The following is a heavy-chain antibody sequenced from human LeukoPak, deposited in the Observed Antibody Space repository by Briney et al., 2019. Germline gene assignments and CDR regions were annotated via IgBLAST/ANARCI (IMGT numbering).Heavy chain of an antibody. CDR2: IYYSGST. CDR3: ARDASGYDGGWFDP. V-gene: IGHV4-61*01. CDR1: GGSISSGSYY. D-gene: IGHD5-12*01. Sequence: SETLSLTCTVSGGSISSGSYYWSWIRQPPGKGLEWIGYIYYSGSTNYNPSLKSRVTISVDTSKNQFSLKLSSVTAADTAVYYCARDASGYDGGWFDPWGQGTLVTVSS. J-gene: IGHJ5*02.